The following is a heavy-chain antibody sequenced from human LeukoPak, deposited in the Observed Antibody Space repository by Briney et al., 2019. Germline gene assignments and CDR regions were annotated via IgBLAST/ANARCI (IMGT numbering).Heavy chain of an antibody. CDR1: GGSIGSYY. J-gene: IGHJ5*02. V-gene: IGHV4-4*07. CDR2: IYTSGST. CDR3: ARNEPREYNWFDP. D-gene: IGHD1-1*01. Sequence: SETLSLTCTVSGGSIGSYYWSWIRQPAGKGLEWIGRIYTSGSTNYPSLKSRVTMSVDTSKNQFSLKLSSVTAADTAVYYCARNEPREYNWFDPWGQGTLVTVSS.